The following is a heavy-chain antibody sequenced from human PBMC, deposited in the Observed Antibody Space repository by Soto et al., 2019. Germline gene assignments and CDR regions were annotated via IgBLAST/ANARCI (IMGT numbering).Heavy chain of an antibody. J-gene: IGHJ4*02. CDR1: GGSISSGAYY. V-gene: IGHV4-30-4*01. CDR3: ARDNYGDTYYFDY. Sequence: QVQLQESGPGLVKPSQTLSLTCTVSGGSISSGAYYWSWVRQPPGKGLEWIGYIYYSGSTYYNPSLKSRVTISVDTSKIQFSLKLSSVTATDTAVYYCARDNYGDTYYFDYWGQGTLVTVSS. D-gene: IGHD4-17*01. CDR2: IYYSGST.